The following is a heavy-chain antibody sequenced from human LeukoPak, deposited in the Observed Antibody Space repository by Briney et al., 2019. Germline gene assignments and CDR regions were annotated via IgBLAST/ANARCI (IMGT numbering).Heavy chain of an antibody. CDR2: ISGSGGST. Sequence: GGSLRLSCAASGFTFSSYAMSWVRQAPGRGLEWVSAISGSGGSTYYADSVKGRFTISRDNSKNTLYLQMNSLRAEDTAVYYCAKVVSSSWYVFDYWGQGTLVTVSS. CDR1: GFTFSSYA. J-gene: IGHJ4*02. D-gene: IGHD6-13*01. CDR3: AKVVSSSWYVFDY. V-gene: IGHV3-23*01.